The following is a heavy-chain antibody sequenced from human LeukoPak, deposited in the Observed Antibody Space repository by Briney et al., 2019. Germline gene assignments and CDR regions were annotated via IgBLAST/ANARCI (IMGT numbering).Heavy chain of an antibody. CDR2: ISSSGSTI. CDR1: GFTFSTYG. Sequence: PGGPLRLSCAASGFTFSTYGMSWVRQAPGKGLEWVSYISSSGSTIYYADSVKGRFTISRDNAKNSLYLQMNSLRAEDTAVYYCAELGITMIGGVWGKGTTVTISS. V-gene: IGHV3-48*04. J-gene: IGHJ6*04. D-gene: IGHD3-10*02. CDR3: AELGITMIGGV.